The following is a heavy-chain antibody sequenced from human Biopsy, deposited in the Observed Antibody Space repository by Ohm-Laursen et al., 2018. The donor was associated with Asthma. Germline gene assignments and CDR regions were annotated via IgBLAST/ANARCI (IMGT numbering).Heavy chain of an antibody. J-gene: IGHJ4*02. Sequence: VKVSCKSLGGTFNTYVIGWVRQAPGQGLEGMGGINSGFGTTTYPQKFQDRVTITADDSTSTVYMELSSLRSEDTAVYYCARKAGSCISRTCYSLDFWGQGTLVTVSS. CDR1: GGTFNTYV. D-gene: IGHD2-2*01. CDR2: INSGFGTT. V-gene: IGHV1-69*13. CDR3: ARKAGSCISRTCYSLDF.